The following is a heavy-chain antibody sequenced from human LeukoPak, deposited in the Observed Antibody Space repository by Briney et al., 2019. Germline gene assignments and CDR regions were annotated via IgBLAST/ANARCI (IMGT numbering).Heavy chain of an antibody. Sequence: GGSLRLSCAASGFTFSNYSMNWVRQAPGKGLEWVSSIGTTGSYIFYADSVKGRFTISRDNSKNTLYVQMNSLRAEDTAVYYCAGTYYYDSSASSYEYWGQGTLVAVSS. V-gene: IGHV3-21*04. CDR2: IGTTGSYI. CDR3: AGTYYYDSSASSYEY. D-gene: IGHD3-22*01. J-gene: IGHJ4*02. CDR1: GFTFSNYS.